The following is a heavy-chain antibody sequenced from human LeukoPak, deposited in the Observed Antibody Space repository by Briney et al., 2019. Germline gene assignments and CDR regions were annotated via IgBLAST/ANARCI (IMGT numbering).Heavy chain of an antibody. CDR3: ARNSGSYYLVSYYYGMDV. CDR1: GGSISSGGYF. D-gene: IGHD3-10*01. J-gene: IGHJ6*02. Sequence: SETLSLTCTVSGGSISSGGYFWNWIRHHPGKGLEWIGYIYYSGSTYYNPSLKSRVTMSVDTSKNQFSLKLSSVTAADTAVYYCARNSGSYYLVSYYYGMDVWGQGTTVTVSS. V-gene: IGHV4-31*03. CDR2: IYYSGST.